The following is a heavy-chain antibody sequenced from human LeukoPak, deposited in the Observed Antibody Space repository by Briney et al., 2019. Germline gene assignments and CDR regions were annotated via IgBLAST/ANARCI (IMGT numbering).Heavy chain of an antibody. Sequence: ASVKVSCKASGGTFSSYAISWVRQAPGQGLEWMGGIIPIFGTANYAQKFQGRVTITADESTSTAYMELSSLRSEDTAVYYCARENGYYYDSSGYPYYFDYWGQGTLVTVSS. CDR1: GGTFSSYA. V-gene: IGHV1-69*01. D-gene: IGHD3-22*01. CDR3: ARENGYYYDSSGYPYYFDY. J-gene: IGHJ4*02. CDR2: IIPIFGTA.